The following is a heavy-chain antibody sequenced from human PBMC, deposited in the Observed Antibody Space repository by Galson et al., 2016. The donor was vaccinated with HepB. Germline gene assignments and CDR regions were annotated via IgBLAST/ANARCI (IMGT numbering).Heavy chain of an antibody. V-gene: IGHV4-61*02. CDR1: GSPIRRGSYSYY. CDR3: GLIVTEVPVGDY. Sequence: TLSLTCSVSGSPIRRGSYSYYWTWIRQPAGKGLEWIGRIYSHGSTNYNPSLKSRVSISVDRSETRFSLDLMSVTAADTAVYYCGLIVTEVPVGDYWGPGTLATVFS. J-gene: IGHJ4*02. D-gene: IGHD2-8*01. CDR2: IYSHGST.